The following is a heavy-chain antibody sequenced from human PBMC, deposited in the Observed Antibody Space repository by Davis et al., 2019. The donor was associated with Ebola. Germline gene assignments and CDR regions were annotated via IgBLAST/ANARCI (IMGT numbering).Heavy chain of an antibody. D-gene: IGHD1-26*01. V-gene: IGHV4-4*02. Sequence: PSETLSLTCAVSGGSISSSNWWSWVRQPPGKGLEWIGEIYHSGSTNYNPSLKSRVTISVDKSKNQFSLKLSSVTAADTAVYYCARDIVGATKSFDYWGQGTLVTVSS. CDR3: ARDIVGATKSFDY. CDR2: IYHSGST. CDR1: GGSISSSNW. J-gene: IGHJ4*02.